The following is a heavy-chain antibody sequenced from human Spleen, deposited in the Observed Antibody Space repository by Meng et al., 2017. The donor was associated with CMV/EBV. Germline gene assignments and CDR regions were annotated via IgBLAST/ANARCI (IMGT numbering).Heavy chain of an antibody. D-gene: IGHD1-1*01. CDR3: ARGRTDFDS. Sequence: GGSLRLSCEASGFTFSYYWMSWVRQAPGKGLEWVANINQDGSERYYVDSVKGRFTISRDNAKNSLYLQMNSLRAEDTAVYYCARGRTDFDSWGQGTLVTVSS. CDR2: INQDGSER. J-gene: IGHJ4*02. CDR1: GFTFSYYW. V-gene: IGHV3-7*03.